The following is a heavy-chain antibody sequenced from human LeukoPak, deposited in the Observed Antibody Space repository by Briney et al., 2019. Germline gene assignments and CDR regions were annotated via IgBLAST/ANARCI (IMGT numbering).Heavy chain of an antibody. Sequence: VASVKVSCKASGYTFTSYDINWVRQATGQGLEWMGWINPNSGGTNYAQKFQGRVTMTRDTSISTAYMELSRLRSDDTAVYYCARVNPSIAVAGDLNWFDPWGQGTLVTVSS. CDR2: INPNSGGT. J-gene: IGHJ5*02. CDR1: GYTFTSYD. V-gene: IGHV1-2*02. CDR3: ARVNPSIAVAGDLNWFDP. D-gene: IGHD6-19*01.